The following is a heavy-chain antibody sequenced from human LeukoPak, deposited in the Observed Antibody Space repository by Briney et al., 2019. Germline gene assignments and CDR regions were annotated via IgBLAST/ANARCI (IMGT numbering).Heavy chain of an antibody. CDR3: ARSDSYYYAMGFDY. CDR1: GFTFDDYA. CDR2: ISWNSGSI. D-gene: IGHD3-10*01. Sequence: QSGRSLRLSCAASGFTFDDYAMHWVRQAPGKGLEWVSGISWNSGSIGYADSVKGRFTISRDNAKNSLYLQMNSLRAEDTAVYYCARSDSYYYAMGFDYWGQGTLVTVSS. J-gene: IGHJ4*02. V-gene: IGHV3-9*01.